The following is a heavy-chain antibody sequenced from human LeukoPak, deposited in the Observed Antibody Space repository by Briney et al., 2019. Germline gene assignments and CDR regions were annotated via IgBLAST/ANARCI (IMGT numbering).Heavy chain of an antibody. CDR1: GFTFSSYS. Sequence: GGSLRLSCAASGFTFSSYSMNWVRQAPGKGLEWVSSISSSSSYIYYADSVKGRFTISRDNAENSLYLQMNSLRAEDTAVYYCARVSRELLWFGELNPWGQGTLVTVSS. J-gene: IGHJ5*02. CDR2: ISSSSSYI. D-gene: IGHD3-10*01. V-gene: IGHV3-21*01. CDR3: ARVSRELLWFGELNP.